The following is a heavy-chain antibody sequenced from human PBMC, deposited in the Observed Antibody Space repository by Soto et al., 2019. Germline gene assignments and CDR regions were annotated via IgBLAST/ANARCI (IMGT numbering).Heavy chain of an antibody. D-gene: IGHD5-18*01. V-gene: IGHV3-7*03. Sequence: GGSLRLSCEASGFALSMYWMSWVRQAPGKGLEWVANINQDGSIQHYVDSVRGRFTVSRDNAKNSLFLQMNSLSAEDTAVYYCASSGRGDFTAMVNYYHYGMDVWGQGSTVTVSS. CDR1: GFALSMYW. CDR2: INQDGSIQ. J-gene: IGHJ6*02. CDR3: ASSGRGDFTAMVNYYHYGMDV.